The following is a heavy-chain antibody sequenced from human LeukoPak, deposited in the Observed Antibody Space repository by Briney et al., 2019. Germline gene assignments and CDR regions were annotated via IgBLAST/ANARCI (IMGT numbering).Heavy chain of an antibody. D-gene: IGHD6-13*01. V-gene: IGHV3-7*01. J-gene: IGHJ2*01. CDR2: IKQDGSEK. Sequence: GGSLRLSCAASGFTFSSYWMSWVRQAPGKGLEWVANIKQDGSEKYYVDSVKGRFTISRDNAKNSLYLRMNSLRAEDTAVYYCAREGIAAAGANWYFDLWGRGTLVTVSS. CDR1: GFTFSSYW. CDR3: AREGIAAAGANWYFDL.